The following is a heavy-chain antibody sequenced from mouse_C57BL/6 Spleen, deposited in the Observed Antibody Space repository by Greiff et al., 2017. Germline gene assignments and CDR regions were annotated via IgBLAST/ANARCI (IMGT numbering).Heavy chain of an antibody. Sequence: EVQRVESGGGLVKPGGSLKLSCAASGFTFSDYGMHWVRQAPEKGLEWVAYISSGSSAIYYADTVKGRFTISRDNAKNTLFLQMTSLRSEDTAMYYCARQGYPYYYAMDYWGQGTSVTVSS. CDR1: GFTFSDYG. CDR3: ARQGYPYYYAMDY. J-gene: IGHJ4*01. CDR2: ISSGSSAI. V-gene: IGHV5-17*01. D-gene: IGHD2-2*01.